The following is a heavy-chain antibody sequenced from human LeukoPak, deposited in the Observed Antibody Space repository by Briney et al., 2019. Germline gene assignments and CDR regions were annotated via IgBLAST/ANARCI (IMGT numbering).Heavy chain of an antibody. D-gene: IGHD3-22*01. CDR2: ISGSGGST. Sequence: GGSLRLSCAASGFTFSSYAMSWVRQAPGKGLEWVSAISGSGGSTYYADSVKGRFTISRDNSKNTLYLQMNGLRAEDTAVYYCAKDYAMIEVVTLFDNWGQGTLVTVSS. V-gene: IGHV3-23*01. CDR3: AKDYAMIEVVTLFDN. CDR1: GFTFSSYA. J-gene: IGHJ4*02.